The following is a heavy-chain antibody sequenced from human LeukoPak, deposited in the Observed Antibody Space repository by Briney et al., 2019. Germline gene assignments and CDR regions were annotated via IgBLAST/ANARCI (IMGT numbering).Heavy chain of an antibody. CDR3: ARGDDYGAFGDYFDY. CDR1: GGSISSYY. V-gene: IGHV4-59*08. J-gene: IGHJ4*02. D-gene: IGHD4-17*01. CDR2: IYYSGST. Sequence: PSETLSLTCTVSGGSISSYYWSWIRQPPGKGLEWIEYIYYSGSTNYNPSLKSRVTISVDTSKNQFSLKLSSVTAADTAVYYCARGDDYGAFGDYFDYWGQGTLVTVSS.